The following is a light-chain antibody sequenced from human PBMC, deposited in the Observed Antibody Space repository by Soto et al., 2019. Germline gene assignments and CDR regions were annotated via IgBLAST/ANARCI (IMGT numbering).Light chain of an antibody. CDR2: EVS. J-gene: IGLJ1*01. CDR3: SSYAGSNNYV. V-gene: IGLV2-8*01. Sequence: QSALTQPHSASGSPGQSVTICCTGTSXDVGGYNYVSWYQQHPGKAPKLMIYEVSKRPSGVPDRFSGSKSGNTASLTVSGLQAEDEADYYCSSYAGSNNYVFGTGTKVTVL. CDR1: SXDVGGYNY.